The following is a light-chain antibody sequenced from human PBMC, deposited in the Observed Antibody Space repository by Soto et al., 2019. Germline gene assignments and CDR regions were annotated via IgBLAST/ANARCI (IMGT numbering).Light chain of an antibody. J-gene: IGKJ1*01. V-gene: IGKV1-5*01. CDR2: DAS. CDR3: QQYNSYWT. CDR1: QSISSG. Sequence: DIQMTQSPSTLSASVGDRVTITCRASQSISSGLAWYQQKPGKAPKLLIYDASSLESGDPSRFSGSGSGTEFTLTISSLQPDDFATYYCQQYNSYWTFXQGTKVDIK.